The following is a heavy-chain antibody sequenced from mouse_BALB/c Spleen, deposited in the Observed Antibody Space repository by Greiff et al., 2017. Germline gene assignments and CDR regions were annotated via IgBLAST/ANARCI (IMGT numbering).Heavy chain of an antibody. V-gene: IGHV5-9-3*01. CDR3: ARQAFISPAWFAY. CDR2: ISSGGSYT. CDR1: GFTFSSYA. D-gene: IGHD1-1*01. J-gene: IGHJ3*01. Sequence: EVMLVESGGGLVKPGGSLKLSCAASGFTFSSYAMSWVRQTPEKRLEWVATISSGGSYTYYPDSVKGRFTISRDNAKNTLYLQMSSLRSEDTAMYYCARQAFISPAWFAYWGQGTLVTVSA.